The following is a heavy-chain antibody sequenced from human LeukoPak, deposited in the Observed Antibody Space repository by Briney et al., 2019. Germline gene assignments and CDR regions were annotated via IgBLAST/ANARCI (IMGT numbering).Heavy chain of an antibody. J-gene: IGHJ5*02. CDR2: ISAYNGNT. CDR3: AREPSRYYYGSGSPSNWFDP. CDR1: GYTFTSYG. V-gene: IGHV1-18*01. D-gene: IGHD3-10*01. Sequence: ASVKVSCKASGYTFTSYGISWVRQAPGQGLEWMGWISAYNGNTNYARKLQGRVTMTTDTSTSTAYMELRSLRSDDTAVYYCAREPSRYYYGSGSPSNWFDPWGQGTLVTVSS.